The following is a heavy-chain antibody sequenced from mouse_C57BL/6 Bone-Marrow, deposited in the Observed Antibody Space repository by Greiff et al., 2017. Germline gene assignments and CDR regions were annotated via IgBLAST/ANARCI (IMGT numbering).Heavy chain of an antibody. D-gene: IGHD2-3*01. J-gene: IGHJ3*01. V-gene: IGHV1-7*01. Sequence: QVHVKQSGAELAKPGASVKLSCTASGYTFTSYWMHWVKQRPGQGLEWIGYINPSSGYTKYNQKFKDKATLTADKSSSTAYMQLSSLTYKDSAVYYCARDGYYSAWVAYWGQGTLVTVSA. CDR3: ARDGYYSAWVAY. CDR1: GYTFTSYW. CDR2: INPSSGYT.